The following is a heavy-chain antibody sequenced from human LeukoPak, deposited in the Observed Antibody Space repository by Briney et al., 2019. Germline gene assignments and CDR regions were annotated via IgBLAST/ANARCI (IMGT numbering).Heavy chain of an antibody. D-gene: IGHD2-15*01. J-gene: IGHJ6*03. CDR1: GYTFTGYY. CDR2: INPNSGGT. CDR3: ARWVPRYCSGGSCYSGPYYYYYMDV. Sequence: ASVKVSCKASGYTFTGYYMHWVRQAPGQGLEWMGWINPNSGGTNYAQKFQGRVTMTRDTSISTAYMELSRLRSDDTAVYYCARWVPRYCSGGSCYSGPYYYYYMDVWGKGTTVTISS. V-gene: IGHV1-2*02.